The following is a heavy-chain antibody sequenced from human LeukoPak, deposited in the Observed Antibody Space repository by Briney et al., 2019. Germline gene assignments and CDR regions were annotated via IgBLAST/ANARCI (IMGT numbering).Heavy chain of an antibody. Sequence: PGGSLRLSCAASGFTFSSYAMSWVRQAPGKGLVWVSRIKSDGSNYYADSVKGRFTISRDNAKNTLYLQMNSLRAEDTAVYYCARGAWTAYYFDYWGQGTLVTVSS. CDR3: ARGAWTAYYFDY. CDR1: GFTFSSYA. J-gene: IGHJ4*02. CDR2: IKSDGSNY. D-gene: IGHD3/OR15-3a*01. V-gene: IGHV3-74*01.